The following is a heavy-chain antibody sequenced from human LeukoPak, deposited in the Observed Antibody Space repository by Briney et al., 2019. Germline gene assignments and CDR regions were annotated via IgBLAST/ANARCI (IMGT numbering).Heavy chain of an antibody. CDR1: GGSISGYY. J-gene: IGHJ3*02. V-gene: IGHV4-34*01. CDR2: INHSGST. D-gene: IGHD2-2*01. Sequence: SETLSLTCGVSGGSISGYYWSWIRQPPGKGLEWIGEINHSGSTNYNPSLKSRVTISVDTSKNQFSLKLSSVTAADTAVYYCARGGRLLWSDAFDIWGQGTMVTVSS. CDR3: ARGGRLLWSDAFDI.